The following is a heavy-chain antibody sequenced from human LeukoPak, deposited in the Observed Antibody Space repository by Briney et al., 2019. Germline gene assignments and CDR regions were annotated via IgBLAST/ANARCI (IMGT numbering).Heavy chain of an antibody. CDR2: ISDSGGRT. J-gene: IGHJ1*01. D-gene: IGHD4-17*01. V-gene: IGHV3-23*01. CDR1: GFTFRSYA. CDR3: AKKAEAFGDSVTQH. Sequence: GGSLRLSCAASGFTFRSYAMSWVRQAPGKGLEWVSAISDSGGRTFYADSVKGRFTISRDNSKNTLYLQMSSLRVEDTAVYYCAKKAEAFGDSVTQHWGQGTLVSGSS.